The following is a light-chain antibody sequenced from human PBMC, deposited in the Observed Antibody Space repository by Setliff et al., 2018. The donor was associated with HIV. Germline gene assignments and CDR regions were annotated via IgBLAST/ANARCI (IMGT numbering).Light chain of an antibody. Sequence: QSALTQPASVSGSPGQSIIISCTGTSSDIGVYDYVSWYQHHPGKAPKLMIFDVSNRPSGVSNRFSGSKSDNTASLTISGLQTEDEADYYCSSYTNKNTYVFGTG. CDR3: SSYTNKNTYV. V-gene: IGLV2-14*03. CDR2: DVS. J-gene: IGLJ1*01. CDR1: SSDIGVYDY.